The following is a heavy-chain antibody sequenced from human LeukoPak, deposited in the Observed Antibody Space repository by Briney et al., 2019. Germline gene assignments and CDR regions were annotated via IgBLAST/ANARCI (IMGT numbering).Heavy chain of an antibody. CDR3: AKDHVVELGDY. V-gene: IGHV3-23*01. Sequence: GGSLRLSCAASGFAFSVYGMSWVRQAPGKGLEWVSSIRFSGTYYADSVKGRFTISRDNSKNTLYLQMNSLRAEDTAIYYCAKDHVVELGDYWGPGTLVTVSS. CDR2: IRFSGT. J-gene: IGHJ4*02. D-gene: IGHD1-7*01. CDR1: GFAFSVYG.